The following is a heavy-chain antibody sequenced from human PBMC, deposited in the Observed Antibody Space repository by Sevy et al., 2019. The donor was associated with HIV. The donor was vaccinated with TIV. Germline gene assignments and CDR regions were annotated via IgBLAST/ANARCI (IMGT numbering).Heavy chain of an antibody. Sequence: GGSLRLSCAASGFTFSSYWMSWVRQAPGKGLEWVANIKQDGSEKYYVDSVKGRFTISRDNAKNSLYLQMNSLRAEDTAVYYCAREGDYDSSGYYPFDDWGQGTLVTVSS. D-gene: IGHD3-22*01. CDR2: IKQDGSEK. CDR3: AREGDYDSSGYYPFDD. V-gene: IGHV3-7*01. CDR1: GFTFSSYW. J-gene: IGHJ4*02.